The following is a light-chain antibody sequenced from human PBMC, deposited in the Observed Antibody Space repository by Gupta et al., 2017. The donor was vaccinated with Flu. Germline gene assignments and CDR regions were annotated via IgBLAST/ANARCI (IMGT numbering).Light chain of an antibody. CDR1: QSINSN. CDR3: QQYHEWPTT. CDR2: AAS. Sequence: DIVMTQSTGTLSVSPGERATLSCRADQSINSNLVWYQLRPGQAPRLVIYAASIRATGIPARFSGRGSGTEFTLTINSLQSEDVAFYYCQQYHEWPTTFGQGTKVEIK. J-gene: IGKJ1*01. V-gene: IGKV3-15*01.